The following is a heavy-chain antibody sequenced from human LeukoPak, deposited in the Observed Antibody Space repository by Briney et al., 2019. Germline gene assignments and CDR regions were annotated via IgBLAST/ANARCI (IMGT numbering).Heavy chain of an antibody. V-gene: IGHV1-2*02. CDR3: ASTLGGGGEFFPN. J-gene: IGHJ4*02. Sequence: ASVKVSCKASGYTFTGYYLHWVRQAPGQGLEWMGWIDPNSGGTDYAQKFQGRVTMTRDTSISIAYMELSRLRSDDTAVYYCASTLGGGGEFFPNWGQGTLVTVSS. D-gene: IGHD3-16*01. CDR1: GYTFTGYY. CDR2: IDPNSGGT.